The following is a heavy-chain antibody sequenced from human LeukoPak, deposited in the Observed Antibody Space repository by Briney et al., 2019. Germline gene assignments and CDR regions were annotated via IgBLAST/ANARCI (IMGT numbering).Heavy chain of an antibody. Sequence: SVKVSCKASGGTFSSYAISWVRQAPGQGLEWMGGIIPIFGTANYAQKFQGRVTITADKSTSTAYMELSSLRSEHTAVYYCARWGLLGYCSSTSCYAVDNWFDPWGQGTLVTVSS. J-gene: IGHJ5*02. CDR1: GGTFSSYA. CDR2: IIPIFGTA. V-gene: IGHV1-69*06. CDR3: ARWGLLGYCSSTSCYAVDNWFDP. D-gene: IGHD2-2*01.